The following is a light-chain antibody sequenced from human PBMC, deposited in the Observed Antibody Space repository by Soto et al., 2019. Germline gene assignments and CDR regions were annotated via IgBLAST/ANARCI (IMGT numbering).Light chain of an antibody. CDR2: GNN. J-gene: IGLJ1*01. CDR1: SSSIGAGYD. Sequence: QSVLTQPPSVSGDPGQRVTISCTGSSSSIGAGYDVHWYQQLPGTAPKLLIYGNNNRPSGVPDRFSGSKSGTSASLAITGLQAEDEADYYCQSYDNSLSGPYVFGTGTRSPS. CDR3: QSYDNSLSGPYV. V-gene: IGLV1-40*01.